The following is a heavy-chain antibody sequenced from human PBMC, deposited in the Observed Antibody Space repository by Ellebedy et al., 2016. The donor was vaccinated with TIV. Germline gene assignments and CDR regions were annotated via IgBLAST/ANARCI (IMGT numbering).Heavy chain of an antibody. J-gene: IGHJ6*02. CDR3: ASSDSLCGMDV. CDR2: IYHSGST. D-gene: IGHD5-18*01. V-gene: IGHV4-4*02. Sequence: MPSETLSLTCAVSGGSISSSNWWSWVRQPPGKGLEWIGEIYHSGSTKYNPSLKSRVTISVDKSKNQFSLKLTYVTAADTAVYYCASSDSLCGMDVWGQGTTVTVSS. CDR1: GGSISSSNW.